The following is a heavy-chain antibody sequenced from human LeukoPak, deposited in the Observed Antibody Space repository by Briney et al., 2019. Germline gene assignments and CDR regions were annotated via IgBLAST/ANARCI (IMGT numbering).Heavy chain of an antibody. CDR2: ISGSGGST. J-gene: IGHJ4*02. CDR3: AKGPLSWYYYDSSGYYIDY. V-gene: IGHV3-23*01. CDR1: GFTFSSYG. D-gene: IGHD3-22*01. Sequence: GGSLRLSCAASGFTFSSYGMSWVRQAPGKGLEWVSAISGSGGSTYYADSVKGRFTISRDNSKNTLYLQMNSLRAEDTAVYYCAKGPLSWYYYDSSGYYIDYWGQGTLVTVSS.